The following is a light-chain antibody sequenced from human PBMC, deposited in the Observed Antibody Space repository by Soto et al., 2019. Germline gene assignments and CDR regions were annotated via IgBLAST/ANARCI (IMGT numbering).Light chain of an antibody. CDR1: QSVSNNY. CDR3: QQYGSSPTWT. J-gene: IGKJ1*01. Sequence: EIVLTQSPGTLSLSPGERATPSCRASQSVSNNYLAWYQQKPGQAPRLLIYGASSRATGIPDRFTGSGSGTDFTLTISRLEPEDFAVFYCQQYGSSPTWTFGQGTKVEI. CDR2: GAS. V-gene: IGKV3-20*01.